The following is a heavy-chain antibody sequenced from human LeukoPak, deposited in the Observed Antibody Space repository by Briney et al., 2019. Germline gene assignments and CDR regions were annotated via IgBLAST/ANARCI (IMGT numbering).Heavy chain of an antibody. V-gene: IGHV1-8*03. Sequence: PLASVKVSRKASGYTFTGYYMHWVRQAPGQGLEWMGWMNPNSGNTGYAQKFQGRVTITRNTSISTAYMELSSLRSEDTAVYYCARGGASSSAHSNWGQGTLVTVSS. CDR3: ARGGASSSAHSN. J-gene: IGHJ4*02. D-gene: IGHD6-6*01. CDR1: GYTFTGYY. CDR2: MNPNSGNT.